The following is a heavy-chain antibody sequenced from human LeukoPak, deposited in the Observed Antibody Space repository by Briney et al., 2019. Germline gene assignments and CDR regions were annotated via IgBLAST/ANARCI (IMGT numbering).Heavy chain of an antibody. CDR3: ARDDIIVGAAN. Sequence: KAWGSLRLSCAASGFTFSDYYMSWIRQAPGKGLEWVSYISSSGSTIYYTGSVKGRFTISRDNAKNSLYLQMNSLRAEDTAVYYCARDDIIVGAANWGQGTLVTVSS. D-gene: IGHD1-26*01. CDR2: ISSSGSTI. V-gene: IGHV3-11*01. CDR1: GFTFSDYY. J-gene: IGHJ4*02.